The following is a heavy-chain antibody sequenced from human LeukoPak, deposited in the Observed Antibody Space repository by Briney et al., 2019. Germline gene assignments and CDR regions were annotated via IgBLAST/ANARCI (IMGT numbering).Heavy chain of an antibody. CDR2: INHSGST. Sequence: SETLSLTCAVYGGSFSGYYWSWIRQPPGKGLEWIGEINHSGSTNYNPSLKSRVTISVDTSKNQFSLKLSSVTAADTAVYYCASSGFWSGYHLDYWGQGTLLTVSS. V-gene: IGHV4-34*01. CDR1: GGSFSGYY. D-gene: IGHD3-3*01. J-gene: IGHJ4*02. CDR3: ASSGFWSGYHLDY.